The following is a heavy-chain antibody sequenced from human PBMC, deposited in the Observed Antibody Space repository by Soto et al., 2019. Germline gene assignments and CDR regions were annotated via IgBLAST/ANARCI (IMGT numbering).Heavy chain of an antibody. V-gene: IGHV3-53*01. CDR3: ARAGGEYYFQH. Sequence: SCAASGFTVSSNYMSWVRQAPGKGLEWVSVIYSGGSTYYADSVKGRFTISRDNSKNTLYLQMNSLRAEDTAVYYCARAGGEYYFQHWGQGTLVTVSS. CDR2: IYSGGST. CDR1: GFTVSSNY. D-gene: IGHD3-10*01. J-gene: IGHJ1*01.